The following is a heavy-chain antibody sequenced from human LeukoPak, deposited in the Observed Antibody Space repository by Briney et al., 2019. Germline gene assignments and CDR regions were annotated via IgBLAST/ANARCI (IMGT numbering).Heavy chain of an antibody. Sequence: ASLKVSCKASGYTFTGYSLHWVRQAPGQGLEWMGWINPNSGGTHYAQNFQGRVTMTMDTSISKAYMDLSRLQSDDTDVYYCARSHNTDWYPFDSWGQGTLVTVSS. CDR2: INPNSGGT. J-gene: IGHJ4*02. D-gene: IGHD6-19*01. CDR3: ARSHNTDWYPFDS. V-gene: IGHV1-2*02. CDR1: GYTFTGYS.